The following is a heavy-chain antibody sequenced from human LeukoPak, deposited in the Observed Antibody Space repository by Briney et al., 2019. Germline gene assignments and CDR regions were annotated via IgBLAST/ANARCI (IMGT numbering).Heavy chain of an antibody. D-gene: IGHD2-8*01. J-gene: IGHJ4*02. V-gene: IGHV3-7*04. CDR1: GFSFSTYW. CDR3: ARDRWGLLGGDF. Sequence: GGSLRLSCAASGFSFSTYWMSWVRQAPGKGLEWVASITQDGSEKYYVDSVKGRFTISRDNANNSLYLQMNSLRAEDTAVYYCARDRWGLLGGDFWGQGTLVTVSS. CDR2: ITQDGSEK.